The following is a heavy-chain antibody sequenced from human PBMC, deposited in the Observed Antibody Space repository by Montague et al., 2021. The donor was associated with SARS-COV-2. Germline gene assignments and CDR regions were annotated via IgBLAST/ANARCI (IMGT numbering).Heavy chain of an antibody. D-gene: IGHD2/OR15-2a*01. CDR3: ARDLLPPRTAIKTTFFGLDV. V-gene: IGHV4-61*01. Sequence: SETLSLTCTVSGGSISSGSYYWTWIRQPPGKGLEWIGYIYHSGNTNYNPSLKIRVTISIDTSMNQFSLSLSSMTAADTAVYFCARDLLPPRTAIKTTFFGLDVWGQGTTVIVSS. J-gene: IGHJ6*02. CDR2: IYHSGNT. CDR1: GGSISSGSYY.